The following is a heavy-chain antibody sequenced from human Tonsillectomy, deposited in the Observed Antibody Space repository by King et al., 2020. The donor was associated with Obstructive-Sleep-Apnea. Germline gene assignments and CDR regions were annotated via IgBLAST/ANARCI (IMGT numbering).Heavy chain of an antibody. CDR1: GGSFSGYY. D-gene: IGHD5-18*01. CDR2: INHSGST. CDR3: ARGPGNSYGYSVIGRFLGY. V-gene: IGHV4-34*01. Sequence: VQLQQWGAGLLKPSETLSLTCAVYGGSFSGYYWSWIRQPPGKGLEWIGEINHSGSTNYNPSLKSRVTISVDTSKNQFSLKLSSVTAADTAVYYCARGPGNSYGYSVIGRFLGYWGQGTLVTVSS. J-gene: IGHJ4*02.